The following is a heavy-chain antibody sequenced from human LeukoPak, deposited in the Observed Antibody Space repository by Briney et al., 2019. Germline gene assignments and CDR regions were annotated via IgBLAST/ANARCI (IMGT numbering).Heavy chain of an antibody. J-gene: IGHJ5*02. CDR1: GGSFSGYY. Sequence: SETQSLTCAVYGGSFSGYYWSWIRQPPGKGLEWIGEINHSGSTNYNPSLKSRVTISVDTSKNQFSLKLSSVTAADTAVYYCARGPGGGWFDPWGQGTLVTVSS. CDR2: INHSGST. V-gene: IGHV4-34*01. D-gene: IGHD3-10*01. CDR3: ARGPGGGWFDP.